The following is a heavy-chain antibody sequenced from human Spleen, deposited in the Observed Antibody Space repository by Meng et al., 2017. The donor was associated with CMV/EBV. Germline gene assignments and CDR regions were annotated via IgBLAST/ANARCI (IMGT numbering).Heavy chain of an antibody. Sequence: GESLKISCVASGFTFRSYWMHWVRQAPGKGLKWVSAIYSGGSTYYADSVKGRFTISRDKSKNMLYLQMISLRVEDTAVYYCARGSYGSSSSLDYWGQGTLVTVSS. CDR2: IYSGGST. V-gene: IGHV3-53*01. CDR3: ARGSYGSSSSLDY. CDR1: GFTFRSYW. D-gene: IGHD6-6*01. J-gene: IGHJ4*02.